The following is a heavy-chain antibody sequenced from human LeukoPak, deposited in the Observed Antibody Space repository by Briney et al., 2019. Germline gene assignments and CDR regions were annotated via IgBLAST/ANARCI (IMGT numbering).Heavy chain of an antibody. J-gene: IGHJ4*02. Sequence: SETLTLTCGVSGYSISRGYYWAWIRQPPGEGLEWIGTIYHTGSTYYTPSLGSRVTISVDTSKNEFSLNLNSVTAADTAVYHCARAGWIITSGIDYWGQGALVTVSS. CDR2: IYHTGST. D-gene: IGHD3-10*01. CDR3: ARAGWIITSGIDY. V-gene: IGHV4-38-2*01. CDR1: GYSISRGYY.